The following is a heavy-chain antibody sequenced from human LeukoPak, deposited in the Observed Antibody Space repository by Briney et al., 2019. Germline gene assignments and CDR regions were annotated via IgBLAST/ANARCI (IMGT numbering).Heavy chain of an antibody. CDR2: INSYNGNT. CDR1: GYTFTGYY. V-gene: IGHV1-18*04. J-gene: IGHJ5*02. Sequence: GASVKVSCKASGYTFTGYYMHWVRQAPGQGLEWMGWINSYNGNTNYAQKFQGRLTMTTDTSTTTAYMELRSLRSDDTAAYYCARGLRNWFDPWGQGTLVTVSS. CDR3: ARGLRNWFDP.